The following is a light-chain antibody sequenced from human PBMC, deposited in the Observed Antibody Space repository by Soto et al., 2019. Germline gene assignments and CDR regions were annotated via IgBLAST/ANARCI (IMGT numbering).Light chain of an antibody. V-gene: IGKV3-20*01. J-gene: IGKJ5*01. CDR2: GASNRAT. Sequence: EIVLTQSPGTLSLSPGERATLSCRASQSVSSSYLAWYQQKPGQAPRLLIHGASNRATSRATGIPDRFSGSGSGTDFTLTISRLEPEDFAVYYCQQYGSSPPSYTFGQGTRLEIK. CDR3: QQYGSSPPSYT. CDR1: QSVSSSY.